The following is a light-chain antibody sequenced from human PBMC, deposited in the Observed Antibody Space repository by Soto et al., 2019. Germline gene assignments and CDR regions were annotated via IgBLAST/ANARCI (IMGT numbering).Light chain of an antibody. J-gene: IGKJ1*01. CDR2: GAS. CDR3: QQYNDWPRT. V-gene: IGKV3-15*01. CDR1: QSISSN. Sequence: EAVMTQSPATLSVSPGEGATLSCRASQSISSNLAWYQQRPGQAPRLLIHGASTRASGIPARFSGSGSGTEFTLTISSLQSEDFAFYYCQQYNDWPRTFGQGTKVDIK.